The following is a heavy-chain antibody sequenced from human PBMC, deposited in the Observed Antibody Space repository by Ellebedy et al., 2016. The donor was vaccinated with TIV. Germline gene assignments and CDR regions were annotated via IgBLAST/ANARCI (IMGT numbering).Heavy chain of an antibody. J-gene: IGHJ6*02. Sequence: AASVKVSCKASGYTFTNYYMHWVRQAPGQGLEWMGIIDPSGGSTSYAQKFQDRVTMTRDTSTSTVYMELSSLRSEDTAVYYCASSSISFHSNYGMDVWGQGTTVTVSS. CDR3: ASSSISFHSNYGMDV. CDR1: GYTFTNYY. CDR2: IDPSGGST. D-gene: IGHD2-2*01. V-gene: IGHV1-46*01.